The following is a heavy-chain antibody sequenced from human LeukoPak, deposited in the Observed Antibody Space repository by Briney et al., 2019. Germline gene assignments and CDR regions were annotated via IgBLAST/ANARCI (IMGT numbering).Heavy chain of an antibody. CDR3: ARDCCASGSHDS. Sequence: PGRSLRLSCAASGFTFSDYRMHWVRHAPGKGLVWVSRINSDGSSTNYADSVKGRFTISRDNAKNTLYLQMNSLRADDTAVYYCARDCCASGSHDSWGQGTQVTVSS. CDR2: INSDGSST. CDR1: GFTFSDYR. J-gene: IGHJ4*02. D-gene: IGHD3-10*01. V-gene: IGHV3-74*01.